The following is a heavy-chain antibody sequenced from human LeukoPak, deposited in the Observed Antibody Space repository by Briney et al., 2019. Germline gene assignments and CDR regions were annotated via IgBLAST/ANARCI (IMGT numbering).Heavy chain of an antibody. Sequence: PGGSLRLSCAASGFTFSSYSMNWVRQAPGKGLEWVSSISSSSSYIYYADSVKGRFTISRDNAKNSLYLQMNSLRAEDTAVYYCAREVWRDYYDSSGDFDYWGQGTLVTVSS. V-gene: IGHV3-21*01. J-gene: IGHJ4*02. D-gene: IGHD3-22*01. CDR2: ISSSSSYI. CDR3: AREVWRDYYDSSGDFDY. CDR1: GFTFSSYS.